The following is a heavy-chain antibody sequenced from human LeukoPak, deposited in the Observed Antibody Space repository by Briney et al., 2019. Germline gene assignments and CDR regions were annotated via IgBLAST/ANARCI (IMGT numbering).Heavy chain of an antibody. V-gene: IGHV3-7*05. Sequence: GGSLRLSCTASGFTFSSYWMSWVRQAPGKGLEWVANIKEDGSEKYYVDSVKGRFTISRDNAKNSLYLQLNSLRAEDTAVYYCASQFWWAAVTGTALDCWGQGTLVTVSS. J-gene: IGHJ4*02. CDR2: IKEDGSEK. CDR3: ASQFWWAAVTGTALDC. D-gene: IGHD6-19*01. CDR1: GFTFSSYW.